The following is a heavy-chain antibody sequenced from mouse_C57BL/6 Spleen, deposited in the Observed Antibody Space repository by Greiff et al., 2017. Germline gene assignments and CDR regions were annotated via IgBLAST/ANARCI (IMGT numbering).Heavy chain of an antibody. CDR1: GYTFTSYW. J-gene: IGHJ2*01. V-gene: IGHV1-69*01. Sequence: VQLQQPGAELVMPGASVKLSCKASGYTFTSYWMHWVKQRPGQGLEWIGEIDPSDSYTNYNQKFKGKSTLTVDKSSSTAYMQLSSLTSEDSAVYYCVGVYYSLNYLDYWGQGTTLTVSS. CDR2: IDPSDSYT. D-gene: IGHD2-12*01. CDR3: VGVYYSLNYLDY.